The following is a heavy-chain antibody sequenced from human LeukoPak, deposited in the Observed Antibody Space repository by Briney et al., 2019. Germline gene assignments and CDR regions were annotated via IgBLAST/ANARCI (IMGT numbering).Heavy chain of an antibody. V-gene: IGHV1-18*01. D-gene: IGHD2-15*01. CDR3: ARDLGLYCSGGSCYSGGEGDYYYYGMDV. J-gene: IGHJ6*02. Sequence: ASVKVSCKASGYTFTSYGISWVRQATGQGLEWMGWISAYNGNTNYAQKLQGRVTMTTDTSTSTAYMELRSLRSDDTAVYYCARDLGLYCSGGSCYSGGEGDYYYYGMDVWGQGTTVTVSS. CDR1: GYTFTSYG. CDR2: ISAYNGNT.